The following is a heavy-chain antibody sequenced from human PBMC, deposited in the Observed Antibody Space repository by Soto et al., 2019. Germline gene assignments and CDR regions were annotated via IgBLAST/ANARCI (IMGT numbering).Heavy chain of an antibody. Sequence: EVQLVESGGGLVQPGGSLRLSCAASGFTLSWYWMHWVRQAPGKGLVWVSRIHSDGTTTTYADSVKGRFIISRDNAKITLYLKMNSLRAADTAVYYCARVAGDCSGSSYELYGMDVWGXGX. J-gene: IGHJ6*02. V-gene: IGHV3-74*01. CDR3: ARVAGDCSGSSYELYGMDV. D-gene: IGHD2-8*02. CDR2: IHSDGTTT. CDR1: GFTLSWYW.